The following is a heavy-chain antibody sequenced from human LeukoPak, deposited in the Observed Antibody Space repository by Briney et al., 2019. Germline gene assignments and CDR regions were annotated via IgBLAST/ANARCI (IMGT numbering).Heavy chain of an antibody. J-gene: IGHJ6*02. CDR3: AKVHYYDSSGYHDAYYYYGMDV. CDR1: GFTFSSYA. D-gene: IGHD3-22*01. CDR2: ISGSGGRT. V-gene: IGHV3-23*01. Sequence: GGSLRLSCAASGFTFSSYAMSWVRQAPGKGLEWVAAISGSGGRTYYADSVKGRFTISRDNSKNTLYLQMNSLRAEDTAVYYCAKVHYYDSSGYHDAYYYYGMDVWGQGTTVTVSS.